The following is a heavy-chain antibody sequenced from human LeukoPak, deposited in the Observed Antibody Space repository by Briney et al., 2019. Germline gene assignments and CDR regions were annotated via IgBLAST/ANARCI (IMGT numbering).Heavy chain of an antibody. D-gene: IGHD3-16*02. CDR3: ARSRDYDYVWGIYRYGFDY. V-gene: IGHV4-31*03. CDR2: IYYSGST. J-gene: IGHJ4*02. Sequence: PSETLSLTCTVSGGSISSGGYYWSWIRQHPGKGLEWIGYIYYSGSTYYNPSLKSRVTISVDTSKNQFSLKLSSVTAADTAVYYCARSRDYDYVWGIYRYGFDYWGQGTLVTVSS. CDR1: GGSISSGGYY.